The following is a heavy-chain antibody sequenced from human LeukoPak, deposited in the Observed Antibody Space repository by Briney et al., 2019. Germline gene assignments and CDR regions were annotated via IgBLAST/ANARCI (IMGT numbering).Heavy chain of an antibody. CDR2: INSDGSST. D-gene: IGHD5-18*01. V-gene: IGHV3-74*01. CDR3: ARGGFNYDFDY. Sequence: TGRSLRLSCAASGFTFSSYWMHWVRQAPGKGLLWVSRINSDGSSTNYADSVKGRFTISRDNAKNTLYLQMSSLRAEDTAVYYCARGGFNYDFDYWGQGTLVTVSS. CDR1: GFTFSSYW. J-gene: IGHJ4*02.